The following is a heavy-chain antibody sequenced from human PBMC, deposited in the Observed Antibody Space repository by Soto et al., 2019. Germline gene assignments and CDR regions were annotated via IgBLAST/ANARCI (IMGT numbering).Heavy chain of an antibody. CDR2: IYYSGST. CDR3: ARVGESIAAFDY. CDR1: GGSISSYY. V-gene: IGHV4-59*01. Sequence: SETLSVTCTVSGGSISSYYWSWIRQPPGEGLEWIGYIYYSGSTNYNPSLKSRVTISVDTSKNQFSLKLSSVTAADTAVYYCARVGESIAAFDYWGQGTLVTVSS. J-gene: IGHJ4*02. D-gene: IGHD6-6*01.